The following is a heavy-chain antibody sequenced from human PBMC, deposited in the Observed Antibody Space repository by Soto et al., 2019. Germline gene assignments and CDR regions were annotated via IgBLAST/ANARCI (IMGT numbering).Heavy chain of an antibody. CDR1: GGTFSSYT. V-gene: IGHV1-69*02. Sequence: QVQLVQSGAEVKKPGSSVKVSCKASGGTFSSYTISWVRQAPGQGLEWMGRIIPILGIANYAQKFQGRVTITADKSTSTAYMELSSLRSEDTAVYYCARGDVPPPEYNWFDPWGQGTLVTVSS. CDR2: IIPILGIA. CDR3: ARGDVPPPEYNWFDP. D-gene: IGHD2-2*01. J-gene: IGHJ5*02.